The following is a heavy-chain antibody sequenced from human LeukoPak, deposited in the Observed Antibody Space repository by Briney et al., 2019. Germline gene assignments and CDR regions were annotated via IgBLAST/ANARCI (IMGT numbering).Heavy chain of an antibody. D-gene: IGHD2/OR15-2a*01. J-gene: IGHJ4*02. CDR2: INSDGSWT. V-gene: IGHV3-74*01. CDR3: VSFYETY. Sequence: GGSLRLSYAASGNYWMHWVRQVPGKGLVWVSHINSDGSWTSYADSVKGRFTISKDNAKNTVYLQMNSLRAEDTAVYYCVSFYETYWGRGTLVTVSS. CDR1: GNYW.